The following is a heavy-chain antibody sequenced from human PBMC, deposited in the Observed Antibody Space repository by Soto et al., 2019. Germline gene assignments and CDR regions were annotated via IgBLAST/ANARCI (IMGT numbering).Heavy chain of an antibody. Sequence: QVQLVQSGAEVKKPGASVKVSCKASGYTFTSYDINWVRQATGQGLEWMGWMNPNSGNTGYAQKFQGRVTMTRNTSISTAYMELSSLRSEDTAVYYCARHLRYCSGGSCTNWFDPWGQGTLVTVSS. CDR3: ARHLRYCSGGSCTNWFDP. V-gene: IGHV1-8*01. CDR1: GYTFTSYD. J-gene: IGHJ5*02. CDR2: MNPNSGNT. D-gene: IGHD2-15*01.